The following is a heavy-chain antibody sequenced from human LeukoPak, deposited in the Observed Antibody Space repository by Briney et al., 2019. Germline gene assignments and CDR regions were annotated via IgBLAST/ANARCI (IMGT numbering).Heavy chain of an antibody. D-gene: IGHD1-26*01. Sequence: GGSLRLSYAASGFTFSSYSMNWVRQAPGKGLEWVSSISSSSSYIYYADSVKGRFTISRDNAKNSLYLRMNSLRAEDTAVYYCAGDVVGATAFDIWGQGTMVTVSS. CDR3: AGDVVGATAFDI. V-gene: IGHV3-21*01. CDR1: GFTFSSYS. J-gene: IGHJ3*02. CDR2: ISSSSSYI.